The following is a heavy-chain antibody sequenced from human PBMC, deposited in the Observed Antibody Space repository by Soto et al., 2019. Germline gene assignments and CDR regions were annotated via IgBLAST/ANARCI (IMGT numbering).Heavy chain of an antibody. J-gene: IGHJ5*02. Sequence: PSETLSLTCTFSVGSISSGGYYCSWIRQHPWKGLEWIGYIYYSGSTYYNPSLKSRVTISVDTSKNQFSLKLSSVTAADTAVYYCARSTAVDTAMKQSWFEPWGQGTLVIVSS. CDR1: VGSISSGGYY. V-gene: IGHV4-31*03. CDR2: IYYSGST. D-gene: IGHD5-18*01. CDR3: ARSTAVDTAMKQSWFEP.